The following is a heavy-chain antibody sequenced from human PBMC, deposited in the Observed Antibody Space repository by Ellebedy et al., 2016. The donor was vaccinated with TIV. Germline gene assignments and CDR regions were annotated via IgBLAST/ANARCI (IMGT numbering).Heavy chain of an antibody. Sequence: GESLKISCAASGFTFRTYNTYSMNWVRQAPGKGLEWVANTDHDGRVKFYVDSVEGRFTISRDNAKNSLYLQMNSLRAEDTAVYYCARDDWGPAGPWGQGTLVTVSS. J-gene: IGHJ5*02. CDR2: TDHDGRVK. CDR3: ARDDWGPAGP. CDR1: GFTFRTYNTYS. V-gene: IGHV3-7*03. D-gene: IGHD3-9*01.